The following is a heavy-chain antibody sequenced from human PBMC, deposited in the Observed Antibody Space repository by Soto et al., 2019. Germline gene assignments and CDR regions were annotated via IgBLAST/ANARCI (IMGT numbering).Heavy chain of an antibody. Sequence: QVQLVESGGGVVRPGRSLRLSCAASGFTFRRYAVHWFRQAPGKGPEWVAVISYDGTNKYYADSVKGRFTTSRDNSKNTLYLQMSSLRGEDTAVYYCARDGDYGDYDLDCWGQGTLVIVSS. D-gene: IGHD4-17*01. CDR2: ISYDGTNK. V-gene: IGHV3-30-3*01. J-gene: IGHJ4*02. CDR3: ARDGDYGDYDLDC. CDR1: GFTFRRYA.